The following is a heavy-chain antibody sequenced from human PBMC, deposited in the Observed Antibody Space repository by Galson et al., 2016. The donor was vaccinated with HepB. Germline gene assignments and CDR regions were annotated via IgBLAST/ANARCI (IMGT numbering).Heavy chain of an antibody. CDR1: GFTFSSHA. CDR3: AKEPNYDFWSGHPFDY. Sequence: SLRLSCAASGFTFSSHALSWVRQAPGKGLEWVSVISGSGGTTYYADSVKGRFTISRDNSKNALYLQMNSLRAEDTAVYYCAKEPNYDFWSGHPFDYWGQGTLVTVSS. J-gene: IGHJ4*02. V-gene: IGHV3-23*01. D-gene: IGHD3-3*01. CDR2: ISGSGGTT.